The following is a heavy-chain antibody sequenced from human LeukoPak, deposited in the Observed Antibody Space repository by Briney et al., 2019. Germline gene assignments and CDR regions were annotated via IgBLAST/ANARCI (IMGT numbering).Heavy chain of an antibody. CDR1: GGSFSGYY. J-gene: IGHJ6*02. CDR3: ARDGACGYSYGCVDYYYGMDV. Sequence: SETLSLTCAVYGGSFSGYYWSWIRQPAGKGLEWIGRIYTSGSTNYNPSLKSRVTMSVDTSKNQFSLKLSSVTAADTAVYYCARDGACGYSYGCVDYYYGMDVWGQGTTVTVSS. CDR2: IYTSGST. D-gene: IGHD5-18*01. V-gene: IGHV4-4*07.